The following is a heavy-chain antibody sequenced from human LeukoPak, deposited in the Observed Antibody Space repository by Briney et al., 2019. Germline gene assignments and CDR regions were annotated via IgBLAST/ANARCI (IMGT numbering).Heavy chain of an antibody. D-gene: IGHD6-13*01. CDR1: GFTFTSSA. V-gene: IGHV1-58*02. CDR3: AAGWQQLTADAFDI. CDR2: IVVGSGNT. Sequence: SVKVSCKASGFTFTSSAMQWVRQARGQRLEWIGWIVVGSGNTDYAQKFQERVTITRDMSTSTAYMELSSLRSEDTAVYYCAAGWQQLTADAFDIWGQGTMVTVSS. J-gene: IGHJ3*02.